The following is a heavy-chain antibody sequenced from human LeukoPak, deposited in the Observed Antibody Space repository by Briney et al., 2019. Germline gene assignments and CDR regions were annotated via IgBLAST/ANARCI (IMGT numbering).Heavy chain of an antibody. CDR1: GFTFGDYA. J-gene: IGHJ6*03. CDR3: TRGAGYCSGGSCYSGGYYYYYYMDV. CDR2: IRSKAYGGTT. V-gene: IGHV3-49*03. D-gene: IGHD2-15*01. Sequence: GGSLRLSCTASGFTFGDYAMSWFRQAPGKGLEWVSFIRSKAYGGTTEHAASVKGRFTISRDDSKSIAYLQMNSLKTEDTAVYFCTRGAGYCSGGSCYSGGYYYYYYMDVWGKGTTVTVSS.